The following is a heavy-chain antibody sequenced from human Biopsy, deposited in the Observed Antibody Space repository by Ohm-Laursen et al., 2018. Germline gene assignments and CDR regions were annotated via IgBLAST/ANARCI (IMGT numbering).Heavy chain of an antibody. CDR2: IYDNGDT. CDR1: GGSINSGGHF. J-gene: IGHJ4*02. Sequence: SQTLSLTCGVSGGSINSGGHFWGWVRQSPGKGLEWIGYIYDNGDTYYNPSLMSLVSISADTSKNQVSLRLNSATAADTAVYYCTRVRTFGGVIGGYYFDSWGQGILVTVSS. CDR3: TRVRTFGGVIGGYYFDS. V-gene: IGHV4-31*01. D-gene: IGHD3-16*02.